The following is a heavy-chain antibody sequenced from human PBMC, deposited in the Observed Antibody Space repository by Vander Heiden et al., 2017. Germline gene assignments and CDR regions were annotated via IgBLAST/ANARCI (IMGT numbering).Heavy chain of an antibody. CDR3: ARVRYYGDRGDSYFDL. J-gene: IGHJ2*01. V-gene: IGHV3-64*02. CDR1: GFPFSTYA. Sequence: EVQLVESGEGLVQPGGSLRLSCAASGFPFSTYAMHWVRQAPGKGLEYVSAIRSNGGSTYYADSVKGRFTISRDNSKNTLYLQMGSLRAEDMAVYYCARVRYYGDRGDSYFDLWGRGTLVTVSS. CDR2: IRSNGGST. D-gene: IGHD4-17*01.